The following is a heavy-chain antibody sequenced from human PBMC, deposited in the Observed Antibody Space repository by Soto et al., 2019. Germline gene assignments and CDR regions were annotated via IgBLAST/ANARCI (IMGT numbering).Heavy chain of an antibody. CDR3: ARGIPFLEWSYFDY. CDR1: GGSISSGGYY. V-gene: IGHV4-31*03. D-gene: IGHD3-3*01. CDR2: IYYSGST. Sequence: QVQLQESGPGLVKPSQTLSLTCTVSGGSISSGGYYWSWIRQHPGKGLEWIGYIYYSGSTYYNPSLRSRVTISVDTSKNQFSLKLSSVTAADTAVYYCARGIPFLEWSYFDYWGQGTLVTVSS. J-gene: IGHJ4*02.